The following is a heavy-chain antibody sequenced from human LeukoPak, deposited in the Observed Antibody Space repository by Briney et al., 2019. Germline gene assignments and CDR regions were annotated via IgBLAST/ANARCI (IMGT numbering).Heavy chain of an antibody. D-gene: IGHD3-10*01. V-gene: IGHV3-48*03. CDR3: ARLDDYYGSGTLDY. CDR2: ISSSGSTI. J-gene: IGHJ4*02. Sequence: PGGSLRLSCAASGFTFSSYEMNWVRQAPGKGLEWVSYISSSGSTIYYADSVKGRSTISRDNAKNSLYLQMNSLRAEDTAVYYCARLDDYYGSGTLDYWGQGTLVTVSS. CDR1: GFTFSSYE.